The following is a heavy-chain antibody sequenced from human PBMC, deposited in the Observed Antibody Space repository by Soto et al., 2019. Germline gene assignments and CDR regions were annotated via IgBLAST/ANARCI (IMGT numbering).Heavy chain of an antibody. V-gene: IGHV4-31*03. Sequence: PTDTLSLTCTVSGGSISSGGYYWSWIRQHPGKGLEWIGYIYYSGSTYYNPSLKSRVTISVDTSKNQFSLKLSSVTAADTAVYYCARYGYSSSWYSPRGYNWFDPWGQGTLVTSPQ. J-gene: IGHJ5*02. CDR2: IYYSGST. CDR1: GGSISSGGYY. CDR3: ARYGYSSSWYSPRGYNWFDP. D-gene: IGHD6-13*01.